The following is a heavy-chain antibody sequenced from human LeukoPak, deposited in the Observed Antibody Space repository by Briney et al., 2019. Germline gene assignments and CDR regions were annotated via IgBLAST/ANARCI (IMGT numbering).Heavy chain of an antibody. CDR2: ISAYDGRT. CDR3: ARDLDGCSSTSCYRRAYYYYMGV. J-gene: IGHJ6*03. Sequence: ASVKVSCKASGYTFTSYGISWVRQAPGQGLEWMGWISAYDGRTNYAQKLQGRVTMTTDTSTSTAYMELRSLRSDDTAVYYCARDLDGCSSTSCYRRAYYYYMGVWGKGTTVTVSS. CDR1: GYTFTSYG. D-gene: IGHD2-2*01. V-gene: IGHV1-18*01.